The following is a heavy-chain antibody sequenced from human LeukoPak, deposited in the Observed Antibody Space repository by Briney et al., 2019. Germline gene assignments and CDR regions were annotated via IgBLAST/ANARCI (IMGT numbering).Heavy chain of an antibody. D-gene: IGHD3-10*01. Sequence: SQTLSLTCAVSGGSISSGGYSWSWLRQPPGTGLEWIGYIYHSGSTYYNPSLKSRVTISVDRSKNQFSLKLSSVTAADTAVYYCARTGRITMVRGVIITSLFDPWGQGTLVTVSS. CDR3: ARTGRITMVRGVIITSLFDP. CDR2: IYHSGST. V-gene: IGHV4-30-2*01. CDR1: GGSISSGGYS. J-gene: IGHJ5*02.